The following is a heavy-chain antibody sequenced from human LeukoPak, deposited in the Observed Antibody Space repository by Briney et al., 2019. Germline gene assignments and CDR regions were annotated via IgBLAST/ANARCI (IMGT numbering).Heavy chain of an antibody. V-gene: IGHV3-53*01. CDR1: GGSISSSSYY. Sequence: PSETLSLTCTVSGGSISSSSYYWGWIRQAPGKGLEWVSLIYSDGTTYYADSVKGRFTFSRDNSKNTLYLQMNSLRAEDTAVYYCARDLTYYYDGSGAGFDYWGQGTLVTVSS. D-gene: IGHD3-22*01. CDR3: ARDLTYYYDGSGAGFDY. J-gene: IGHJ4*02. CDR2: IYSDGTT.